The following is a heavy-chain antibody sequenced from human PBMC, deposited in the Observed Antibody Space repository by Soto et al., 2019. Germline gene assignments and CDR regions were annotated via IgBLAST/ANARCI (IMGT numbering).Heavy chain of an antibody. CDR2: ISTTTNYI. CDR3: ARESEDLTSNFDY. V-gene: IGHV3-21*06. CDR1: GFTFTRYS. Sequence: GGSLRLSCAASGFTFTRYSMDWVRQAPGKGLEWVSSISTTTNYIYYGDSMKGRFTISRDNAKNSLYMEMNSLRAEDTAVYYCARESEDLTSNFDYWGQGSLVTVS. J-gene: IGHJ4*02.